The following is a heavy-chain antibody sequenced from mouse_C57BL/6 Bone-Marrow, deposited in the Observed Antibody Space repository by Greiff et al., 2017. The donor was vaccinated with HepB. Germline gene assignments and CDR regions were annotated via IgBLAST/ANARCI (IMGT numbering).Heavy chain of an antibody. Sequence: VQLQESGAELVKPGASVKMSCKASGYTFTSYWITWVKQRHGQGLEWIGDIYPGSGSTNYNEKFKSKATLTVDTSSSTADMQLSSLTSEDSAVYYCGRHPPADYSPFDYWGQGTTLTVSS. D-gene: IGHD2-12*01. CDR1: GYTFTSYW. CDR3: GRHPPADYSPFDY. V-gene: IGHV1-55*01. CDR2: IYPGSGST. J-gene: IGHJ2*01.